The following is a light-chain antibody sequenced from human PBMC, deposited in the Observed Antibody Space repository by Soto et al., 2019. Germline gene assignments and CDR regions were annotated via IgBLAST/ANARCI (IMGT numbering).Light chain of an antibody. CDR1: QSVSSSY. J-gene: IGKJ1*01. Sequence: IVLTQSPGTLSLSPGERATLSCRASQSVSSSYLAWYQQKPGQAPRLLIYDASSRATGIPDRFSGSGSGTDFTLTISRLEPEDFAVYYCQQYGSSAWTFGQGTKVDIK. V-gene: IGKV3-20*01. CDR2: DAS. CDR3: QQYGSSAWT.